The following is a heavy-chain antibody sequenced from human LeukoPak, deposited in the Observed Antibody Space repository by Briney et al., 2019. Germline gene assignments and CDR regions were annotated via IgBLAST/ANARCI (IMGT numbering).Heavy chain of an antibody. J-gene: IGHJ4*02. V-gene: IGHV3-23*01. D-gene: IGHD3-10*01. Sequence: GGSLRLSCAASGFTFSAYAMSWVRQAPGTGLEWVSAISGSGGSTYYADSVKGRFTISRDNSNNTLYLQMNSLRAEDTAVYYCAKDRFRAYYFDYWGQGTLVTVSS. CDR2: ISGSGGST. CDR3: AKDRFRAYYFDY. CDR1: GFTFSAYA.